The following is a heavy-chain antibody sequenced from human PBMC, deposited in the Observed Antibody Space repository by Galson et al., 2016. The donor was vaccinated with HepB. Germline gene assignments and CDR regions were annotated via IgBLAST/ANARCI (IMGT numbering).Heavy chain of an antibody. CDR2: LNQDGSKN. D-gene: IGHD5/OR15-5a*01. CDR3: ADPSVA. CDR1: GFTFSNSW. J-gene: IGHJ4*02. Sequence: SLRLSCAASGFTFSNSWMNWVRQAPGKGLEWVATLNQDGSKNFYVDTVKGRFTISRDKAKNSLYLQMNSLRAEDAAIYDCADPSVAWGQGTLVTVSS. V-gene: IGHV3-7*01.